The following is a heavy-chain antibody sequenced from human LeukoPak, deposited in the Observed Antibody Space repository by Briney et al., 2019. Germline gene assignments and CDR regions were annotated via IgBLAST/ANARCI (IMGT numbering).Heavy chain of an antibody. CDR1: GGTFSSYA. J-gene: IGHJ5*02. CDR2: IIPIFGTA. CDR3: ATRPDDFWRDYSLWFDP. D-gene: IGHD3-3*01. Sequence: ASVKVSCKASGGTFSSYAISWVRQAPRQGLEWMGGIIPIFGTANYAQKFQGRVTITADESTSTAYMELSSLRSEDTAVYYCATRPDDFWRDYSLWFDPWGQGTLATVSS. V-gene: IGHV1-69*13.